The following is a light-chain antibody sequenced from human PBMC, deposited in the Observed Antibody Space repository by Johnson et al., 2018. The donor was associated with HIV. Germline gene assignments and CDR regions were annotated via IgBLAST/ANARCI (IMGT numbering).Light chain of an antibody. CDR2: KND. Sequence: QSVLTQPPSVSAAPGQKVTISCSGSSSNIGNNYVSWYQVLPGTAPKLLIYKNDKRPSGIPDRFSGSKSGTSATLGITALQTGDEADYYCGTWDTSLTKGGVFGTGTKVTVL. J-gene: IGLJ1*01. V-gene: IGLV1-51*02. CDR1: SSNIGNNY. CDR3: GTWDTSLTKGGV.